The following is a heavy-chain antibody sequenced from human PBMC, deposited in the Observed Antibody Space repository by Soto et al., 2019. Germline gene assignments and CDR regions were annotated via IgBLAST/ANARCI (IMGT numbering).Heavy chain of an antibody. CDR2: IIPIFGTA. J-gene: IGHJ5*02. D-gene: IGHD3-22*01. CDR3: ARETPDYYDSSGYYRYNWFDP. CDR1: GGTFSSYA. Sequence: SVKVSCKASGGTFSSYAISWVRQAPGQGLEWMGGIIPIFGTANYAQKFQGRVTITADESTSTAYMELSSLRSEDTAVYYCARETPDYYDSSGYYRYNWFDPWGQGTLVTVSS. V-gene: IGHV1-69*13.